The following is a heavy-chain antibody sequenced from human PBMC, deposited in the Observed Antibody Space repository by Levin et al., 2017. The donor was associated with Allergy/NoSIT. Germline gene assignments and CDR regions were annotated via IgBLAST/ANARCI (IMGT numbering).Heavy chain of an antibody. CDR3: ARGRTSSQSSLDY. D-gene: IGHD2-2*01. CDR2: ISSGGRFI. Sequence: GESLKISCGASGFTFSSNSMTWVRQAPGKGLEWRSYISSGGRFIYYTDSVKGRFTISRDNANNSLHLQMNSLRAEDTAVYYCARGRTSSQSSLDYWSQGTLVTVSS. J-gene: IGHJ4*02. V-gene: IGHV3-48*01. CDR1: GFTFSSNS.